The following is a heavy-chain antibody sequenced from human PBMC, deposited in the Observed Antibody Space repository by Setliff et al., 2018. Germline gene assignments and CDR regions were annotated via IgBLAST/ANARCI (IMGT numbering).Heavy chain of an antibody. J-gene: IGHJ5*02. Sequence: PSETLSLTCSVSGDSINSGTYYWSWFRQSAGKGLEWIGRIYTGGSTNYNPSLKSRVTISLDTSKNHFSLTLTSVTAADTAVYYCARGRGLEWLPESWFDPWGQGTLVTVSS. D-gene: IGHD3-3*01. V-gene: IGHV4-61*02. CDR1: GDSINSGTYY. CDR2: IYTGGST. CDR3: ARGRGLEWLPESWFDP.